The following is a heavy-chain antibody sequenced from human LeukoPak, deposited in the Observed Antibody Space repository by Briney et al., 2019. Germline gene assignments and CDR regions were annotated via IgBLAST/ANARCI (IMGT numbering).Heavy chain of an antibody. D-gene: IGHD3-22*01. J-gene: IGHJ4*02. CDR1: GFTFADFA. CDR3: TRGASGGYYFDY. V-gene: IGHV3-49*04. CDR2: IRSKSFGGAT. Sequence: GGSLRLSCTSSGFTFADFAMSWVRQAPGKGPEWVGFIRSKSFGGATEYGASLKDRFGISIDDSKGIVYLQISSLKMEDTAVYYCTRGASGGYYFDYWGQGTLLTVSS.